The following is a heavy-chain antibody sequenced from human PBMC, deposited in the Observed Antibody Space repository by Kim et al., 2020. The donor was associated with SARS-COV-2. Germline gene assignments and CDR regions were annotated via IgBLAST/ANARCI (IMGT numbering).Heavy chain of an antibody. CDR1: GFTFSSYA. CDR3: AKARQLWFWGSDYFDY. V-gene: IGHV3-23*01. CDR2: ISGSGGST. Sequence: GGSLRLSCAASGFTFSSYAMSWVRQAPGKGLEWVSAISGSGGSTYYADSVKGRFTISRDNSKNTLYLQMNSLRAEDTAVYYCAKARQLWFWGSDYFDYWGQGTLVTVSS. D-gene: IGHD5-18*01. J-gene: IGHJ4*02.